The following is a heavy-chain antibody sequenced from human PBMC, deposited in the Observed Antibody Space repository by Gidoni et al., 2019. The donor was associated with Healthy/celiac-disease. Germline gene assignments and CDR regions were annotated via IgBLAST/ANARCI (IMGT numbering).Heavy chain of an antibody. V-gene: IGHV3-15*01. D-gene: IGHD3-10*01. CDR1: GFTFRNAW. Sequence: EVQLVESGGGFVKPGGSLRLSCAASGFTFRNAWMSWVRQAPGKGLEWVGRIKSKTNGGKTDYAAPVKGRFTISRADSNNTLYLQMNSLKTEDTAVDYCTTDLFLWCGEFDHYWGQGTLVTVSS. CDR3: TTDLFLWCGEFDHY. J-gene: IGHJ4*02. CDR2: IKSKTNGGKT.